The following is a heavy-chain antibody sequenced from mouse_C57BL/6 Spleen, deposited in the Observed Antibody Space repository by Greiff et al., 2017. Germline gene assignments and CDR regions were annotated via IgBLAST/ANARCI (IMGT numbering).Heavy chain of an antibody. CDR2: INPSTGGT. V-gene: IGHV1-42*01. Sequence: EVQLQQSGPELVKPGASVKISCKASGYSFTGYYMNWVKQSPEKSLEWIGEINPSTGGTTYNQKFKAKATLTVDKSSSTAYMQLSSLTSEDSAVYYCARDLGAMDYWGQGTSVTVSS. CDR1: GYSFTGYY. CDR3: ARDLGAMDY. J-gene: IGHJ4*01. D-gene: IGHD3-3*01.